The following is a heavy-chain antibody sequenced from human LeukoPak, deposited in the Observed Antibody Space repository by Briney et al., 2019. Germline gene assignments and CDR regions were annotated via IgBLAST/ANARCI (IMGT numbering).Heavy chain of an antibody. V-gene: IGHV1-69*06. J-gene: IGHJ3*02. CDR3: ARDEGAKIASAI. CDR2: IIPIFGTA. D-gene: IGHD1-26*01. CDR1: RGIFSGYA. Sequence: ASVKVSCKASRGIFSGYAISWVRQAPGQGLEWMGGIIPIFGTANFAQNFQGRVTITADSSTSTAYMELSSLRSEDTAVYFCARDEGAKIASAIWGQGTMVTVSS.